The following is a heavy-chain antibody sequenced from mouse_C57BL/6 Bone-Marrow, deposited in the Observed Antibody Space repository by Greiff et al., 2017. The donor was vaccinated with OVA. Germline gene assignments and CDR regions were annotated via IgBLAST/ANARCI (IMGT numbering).Heavy chain of an antibody. CDR1: GFNIKDDY. CDR3: TTHLDSSGSWFAY. V-gene: IGHV14-4*01. J-gene: IGHJ3*01. D-gene: IGHD3-2*02. CDR2: IDPENGDT. Sequence: EVKLMESGAELVRPGASVKLSCTASGFNIKDDYMHWVKQRPEQGLEWIGWIDPENGDTEYASKFQGKATITADTSSNTAYLQLSSLTSEDTAVYYCTTHLDSSGSWFAYWGQGTLVTVSA.